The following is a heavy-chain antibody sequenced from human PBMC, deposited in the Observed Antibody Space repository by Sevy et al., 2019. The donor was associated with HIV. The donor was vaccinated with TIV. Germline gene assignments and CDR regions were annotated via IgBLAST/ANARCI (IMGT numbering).Heavy chain of an antibody. CDR1: DYTFRSYD. V-gene: IGHV1-18*04. Sequence: ASVKVSCKASDYTFRSYDINWVRQAPGEGLEWMGWISPYNGNTNYAQKLQGRVTMTTDTSTSTAYMELRSLRSDDTAVYYCARTGRRSSGTLHDAFDIWGQGTMVTVSS. D-gene: IGHD1-26*01. CDR3: ARTGRRSSGTLHDAFDI. J-gene: IGHJ3*02. CDR2: ISPYNGNT.